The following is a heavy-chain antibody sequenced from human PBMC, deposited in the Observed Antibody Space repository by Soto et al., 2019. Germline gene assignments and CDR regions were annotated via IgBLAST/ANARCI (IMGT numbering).Heavy chain of an antibody. CDR3: ARAYTGRLPRRADYYHTLLV. CDR2: IGAARDP. J-gene: IGHJ6*02. CDR1: GFTFSDYD. Sequence: EVQLVESGGGSVQVGGSLRLSCTASGFTFSDYDMHWVRQAAGKGLEWVSTIGAARDPYYTGSVKGRFTISRENARNSLSLQMNRVPAGDTTVSYWARAYTGRLPRRADYYHTLLVSGQGTNVTFSS. V-gene: IGHV3-13*05. D-gene: IGHD6-25*01.